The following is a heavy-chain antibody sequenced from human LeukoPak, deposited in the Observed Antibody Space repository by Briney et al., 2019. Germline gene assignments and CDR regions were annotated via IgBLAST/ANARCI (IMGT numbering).Heavy chain of an antibody. CDR3: APWVCSCITCYLDG. CDR2: IGRDTTIT. D-gene: IGHD2-2*01. CDR1: GFTFSIHS. V-gene: IGHV3-48*01. Sequence: GGSLRLSCAPSGFTFSIHSMNWVRQAPGRGLEWVSYIGRDTTITHYADSVKGRFTISRDNAKNSLYLQKNSLRAEDTAVYYCAPWVCSCITCYLDGWGQGTLVTVSS. J-gene: IGHJ4*02.